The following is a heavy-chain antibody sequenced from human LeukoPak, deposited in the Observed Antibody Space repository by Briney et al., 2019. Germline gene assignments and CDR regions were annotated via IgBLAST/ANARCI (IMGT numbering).Heavy chain of an antibody. V-gene: IGHV4-59*01. Sequence: SETLSLTCTVSGGAISTYDWSWIRQPPGKGLEWIGYIYYSGSTNYNPSLKSRVTISVDTSKNQFSLKLSSVTAADTAVYYCARIDFWSDYPKDYWGQGTLVTVSS. D-gene: IGHD3-3*01. J-gene: IGHJ4*02. CDR1: GGAISTYD. CDR3: ARIDFWSDYPKDY. CDR2: IYYSGST.